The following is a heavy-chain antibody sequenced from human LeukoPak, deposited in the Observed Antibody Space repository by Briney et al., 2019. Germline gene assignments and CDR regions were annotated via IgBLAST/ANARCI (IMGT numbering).Heavy chain of an antibody. CDR2: IYYSGST. Sequence: SETLSLTCTVSGGSISSYYWSWIRQPPGKGLEWIGYIYYSGSTNYNPSLKSRVTISVDTSKNQFSLKLSSVTAADTAVYYRAREGRGVGAYYFDYWGQGTLVTVSS. CDR1: GGSISSYY. CDR3: AREGRGVGAYYFDY. V-gene: IGHV4-59*01. D-gene: IGHD1-26*01. J-gene: IGHJ4*02.